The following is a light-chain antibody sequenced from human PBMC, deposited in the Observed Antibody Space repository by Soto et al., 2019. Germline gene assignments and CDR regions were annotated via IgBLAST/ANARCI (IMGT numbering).Light chain of an antibody. J-gene: IGKJ4*01. CDR2: GAS. CDR1: QSIRSN. CDR3: QQYDNWPLT. Sequence: EVVMTQSPATLSVSPGEGATLYCRASQSIRSNLAWYQKKPGQSHMLLIYGASTRATAVPARFSGSGSGTEFTLTISSLQSEDFAVYYCQQYDNWPLTFGGGTQVEIK. V-gene: IGKV3-15*01.